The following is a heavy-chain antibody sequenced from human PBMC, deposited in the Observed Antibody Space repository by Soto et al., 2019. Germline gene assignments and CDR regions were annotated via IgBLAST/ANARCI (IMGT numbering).Heavy chain of an antibody. D-gene: IGHD3-10*01. J-gene: IGHJ6*02. CDR3: ARWFGEENSYYYYYGMDV. CDR2: IIPIFGTA. CDR1: GGTFSSYS. V-gene: IGHV1-69*13. Sequence: ASVNVSCKPSGGTFSSYSISWGRQAPGQGLEWMGGIIPIFGTANYAQKFQGRVTITADESTSTAYMELSSLRSEDTAVYYCARWFGEENSYYYYYGMDVWGQGTTVTVS.